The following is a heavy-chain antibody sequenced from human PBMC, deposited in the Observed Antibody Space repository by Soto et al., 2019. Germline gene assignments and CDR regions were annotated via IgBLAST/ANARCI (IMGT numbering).Heavy chain of an antibody. CDR2: IIPIFGTA. CDR3: ARDLGQQLVLSWFDP. D-gene: IGHD6-13*01. V-gene: IGHV1-69*13. Sequence: GASVKVSCKASGGTFSIYAISWVRQAPGQGLEWMGGIIPIFGTANYAQKFQGRVTITADESTSTAYMELSSLRSEDTAVYYCARDLGQQLVLSWFDPWGQGTLVTV. CDR1: GGTFSIYA. J-gene: IGHJ5*02.